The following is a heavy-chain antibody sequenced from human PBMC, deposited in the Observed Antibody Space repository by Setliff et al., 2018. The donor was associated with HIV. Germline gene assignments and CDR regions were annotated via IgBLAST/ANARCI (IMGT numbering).Heavy chain of an antibody. Sequence: SETLSLTCTVSGGSISSGSYYWSWIRQPAGKGLEWIGHIYTSESTNYNPPLKSRVTISVDTSKNQFSLKLSSVTAADTAVYYCARGALQDGTGSYYEGFDYWGQGTLVTVSS. CDR1: GGSISSGSYY. V-gene: IGHV4-61*09. CDR3: ARGALQDGTGSYYEGFDY. D-gene: IGHD1-26*01. J-gene: IGHJ4*02. CDR2: IYTSEST.